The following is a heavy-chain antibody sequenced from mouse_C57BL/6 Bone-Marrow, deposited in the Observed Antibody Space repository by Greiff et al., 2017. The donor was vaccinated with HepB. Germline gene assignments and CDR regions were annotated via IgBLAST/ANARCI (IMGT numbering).Heavy chain of an antibody. CDR1: GFTFTDYY. V-gene: IGHV1-36*01. CDR3: ARVGYYGSNPLWYFDV. J-gene: IGHJ1*03. Sequence: EVQLQQSGPVLVKPGPSVKISCKASGFTFTDYYMHWVKQSHGKSLEWIGLVYPYNGGTSYNQKFKGKATLTVDTSSSTAYMELNSLTSEDSAVYYCARVGYYGSNPLWYFDVWGTGTTVTVSS. D-gene: IGHD1-1*01. CDR2: VYPYNGGT.